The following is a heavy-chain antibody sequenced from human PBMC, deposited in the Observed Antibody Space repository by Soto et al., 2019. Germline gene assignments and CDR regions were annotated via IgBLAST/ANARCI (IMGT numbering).Heavy chain of an antibody. CDR2: ISAYNGNT. CDR3: ARVVRSGHYYYYYMDV. D-gene: IGHD3-10*01. CDR1: GYTFTSYG. Sequence: AASVKVSCKASGYTFTSYGISWVRQAPGQGLEWMGWISAYNGNTNYAQKLQGRVTMTTDTSTSTAYMELRSLRSDDTAVYYCARVVRSGHYYYYYMDVWGKGTTVTVSS. V-gene: IGHV1-18*01. J-gene: IGHJ6*03.